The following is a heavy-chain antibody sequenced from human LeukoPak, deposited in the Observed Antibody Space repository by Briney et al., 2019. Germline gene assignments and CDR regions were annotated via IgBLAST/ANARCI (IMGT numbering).Heavy chain of an antibody. CDR3: VRDIVYLTDDDYG. J-gene: IGHJ4*02. Sequence: PSETLSLTCTASGISFNNWSWIRQPAGKGLEWIGRIDTRGSAEYRPPLQRRVTISINMTNKELSFMQPSVTAPGAAGYFCVRDIVYLTDDDYGWGQGTLVTVSS. CDR1: GISFNN. D-gene: IGHD4-17*01. CDR2: IDTRGSA. V-gene: IGHV4-4*07.